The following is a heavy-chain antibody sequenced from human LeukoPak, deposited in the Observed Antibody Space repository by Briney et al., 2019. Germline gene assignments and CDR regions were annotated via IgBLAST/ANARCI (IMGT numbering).Heavy chain of an antibody. CDR2: IKQDGGDK. V-gene: IGHV3-7*01. D-gene: IGHD3-10*01. CDR1: GLTFSNSW. CDR3: ARVRLGHYYGSGSYYKVSYYFDY. J-gene: IGHJ4*02. Sequence: GGSLRLSCAASGLTFSNSWMSWVRQAPGKGLEWVAIIKQDGGDKYYVDSVKGRFTISRDNVKNSLYLQMNSLRAEDTAVYYCARVRLGHYYGSGSYYKVSYYFDYWGQGTLVTVSS.